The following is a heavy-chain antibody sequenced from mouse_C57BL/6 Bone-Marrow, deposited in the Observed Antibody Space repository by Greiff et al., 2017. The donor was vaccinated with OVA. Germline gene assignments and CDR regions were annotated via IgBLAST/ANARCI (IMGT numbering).Heavy chain of an antibody. D-gene: IGHD1-1*01. CDR3: AREGGSWYFDV. V-gene: IGHV1-81*01. CDR2: IYPRSGNT. CDR1: GYTFTSYG. J-gene: IGHJ1*03. Sequence: QVQLKESGAELARPGASVKLSCKASGYTFTSYGISWVKQRTGQGLEWIGEIYPRSGNTYHNEKFKGKATLTADKSSITAYMELRSLTSDDSAVYFCAREGGSWYFDVWGTGTTVTVSS.